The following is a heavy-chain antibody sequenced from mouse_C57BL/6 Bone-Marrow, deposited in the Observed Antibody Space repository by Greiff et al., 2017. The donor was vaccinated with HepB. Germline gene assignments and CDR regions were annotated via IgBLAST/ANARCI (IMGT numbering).Heavy chain of an antibody. CDR2: ISYDGSN. J-gene: IGHJ3*01. V-gene: IGHV3-6*01. Sequence: EVQLQESGPGLVKPSQSLSLTCSVTGYSITSGYYWNWIRQFPGNKLEWMGYISYDGSNNYNPSLKNRISITRDTSKNQFFLKLNSVTTEDTATYYCARELTGTGWFAYWGQGTLVTVSA. CDR1: GYSITSGYY. CDR3: ARELTGTGWFAY. D-gene: IGHD4-1*01.